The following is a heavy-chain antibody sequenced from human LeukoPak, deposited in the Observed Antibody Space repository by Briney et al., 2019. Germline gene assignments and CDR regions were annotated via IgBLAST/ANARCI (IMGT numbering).Heavy chain of an antibody. Sequence: GRSLRLSCAASGFTFSSYRMNWVRQAPGKGLEWVSHISGTSSTIYYADSVKGRFTISRDNAKKLLYLQMNSLRAEDTAVYYCARLGIIAAAGSNDYWGQGTLVTVSS. CDR3: ARLGIIAAAGSNDY. CDR2: ISGTSSTI. J-gene: IGHJ4*02. CDR1: GFTFSSYR. D-gene: IGHD6-13*01. V-gene: IGHV3-48*04.